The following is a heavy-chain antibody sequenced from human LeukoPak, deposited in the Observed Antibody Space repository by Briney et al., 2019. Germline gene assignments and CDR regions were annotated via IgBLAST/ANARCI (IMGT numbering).Heavy chain of an antibody. CDR3: ARDEIGSSCYYYYYYYMDV. J-gene: IGHJ6*03. CDR2: IKQDGSEK. Sequence: GGSLRLSCAASGFTFSSYWMSWVRQAPGKGLEWVANIKQDGSEKYYVDSVKGRFTISRDNAKNSLYLQMNSLRAEDTAVYYCARDEIGSSCYYYYYYYMDVWGKGTTVTVSS. CDR1: GFTFSSYW. D-gene: IGHD6-13*01. V-gene: IGHV3-7*01.